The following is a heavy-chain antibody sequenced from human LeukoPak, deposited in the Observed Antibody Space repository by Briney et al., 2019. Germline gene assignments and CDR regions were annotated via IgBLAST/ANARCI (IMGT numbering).Heavy chain of an antibody. V-gene: IGHV3-23*01. J-gene: IGHJ4*02. Sequence: GGSLRFSCAASGFAFNTYAMTWVRQAPEKGLQWVSTISTSGRATYYADSVEGRFTISRDNSKNTLYLQMNSLRADDTAVYYCAKARGSSVYEPFDYWGQGTQVTVSP. CDR2: ISTSGRAT. CDR1: GFAFNTYA. CDR3: AKARGSSVYEPFDY. D-gene: IGHD5/OR15-5a*01.